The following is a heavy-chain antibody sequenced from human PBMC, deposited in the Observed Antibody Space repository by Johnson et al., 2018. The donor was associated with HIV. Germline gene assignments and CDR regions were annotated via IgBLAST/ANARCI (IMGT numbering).Heavy chain of an antibody. D-gene: IGHD1-1*01. Sequence: QVLLVESGGGVVQPGKSLTLSCVASGFSFSSYAMHWVRQSPGKGLEWVAVISFDGSNKYYADSVKGRFTISSDNSKNTLYLQMNSLSDEDTAVYYCASRYTVDAFDIWGQGTMVTVSS. V-gene: IGHV3-30*04. CDR1: GFSFSSYA. J-gene: IGHJ3*02. CDR2: ISFDGSNK. CDR3: ASRYTVDAFDI.